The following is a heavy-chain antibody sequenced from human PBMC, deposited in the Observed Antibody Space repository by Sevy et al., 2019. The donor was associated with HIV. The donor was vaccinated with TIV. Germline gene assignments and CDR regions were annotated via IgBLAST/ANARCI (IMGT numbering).Heavy chain of an antibody. CDR2: LSYDDSDE. CDR3: AKDDLGSIDY. CDR1: GFIFSTSP. D-gene: IGHD3-10*01. J-gene: IGHJ4*02. Sequence: GGSLRLACAASGFIFSTSPMHWVRLAPGKGLECVAILSYDDSDENYADSVKGRFTISRDNSKNTLYLHMNSLRTEDTAVYYCAKDDLGSIDYWGQGTLVTVSS. V-gene: IGHV3-30-3*02.